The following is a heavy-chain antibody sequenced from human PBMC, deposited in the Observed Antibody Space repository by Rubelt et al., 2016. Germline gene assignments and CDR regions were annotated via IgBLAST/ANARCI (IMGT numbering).Heavy chain of an antibody. CDR1: GGSISSSSYY. D-gene: IGHD4-23*01. Sequence: QVQLQESGPGLVKPSETLSLTCTVSGGSISSSSYYWGWIRQPPGKGLEWIGSIYYSGSTYYNPSLKSRVTISVDTSKNQFSLKLSSVTAADTAVYYCATSGGNGGDFDYWGQGTLVTVSS. CDR3: ATSGGNGGDFDY. CDR2: IYYSGST. J-gene: IGHJ4*02. V-gene: IGHV4-39*01.